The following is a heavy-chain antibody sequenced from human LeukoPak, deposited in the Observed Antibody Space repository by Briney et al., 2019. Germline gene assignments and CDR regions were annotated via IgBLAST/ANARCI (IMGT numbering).Heavy chain of an antibody. V-gene: IGHV3-7*01. Sequence: GGSLRLSCAASGFTFSSYSMNWVRQAPGKGLECVAKIREDGSEKHYVDSVKGRFTISRDNAKNSLYLQMNSLRAEDTAVYYCAELGITMIGGVWGKGTTVTISS. CDR1: GFTFSSYS. J-gene: IGHJ6*04. CDR2: IREDGSEK. CDR3: AELGITMIGGV. D-gene: IGHD3-10*02.